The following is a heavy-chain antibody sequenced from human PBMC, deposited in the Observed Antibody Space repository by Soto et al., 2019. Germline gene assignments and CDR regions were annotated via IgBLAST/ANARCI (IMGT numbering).Heavy chain of an antibody. Sequence: GGSLRLSCAASGFTFSSYAMHWVRQAPGKGLEWVAVISYDGSNKYYADSVKGRFTISRDNSKNTLYLQMNSLRAEDTAVYYCARYSGSYYNDYWGQGTLATVSS. D-gene: IGHD1-26*01. CDR3: ARYSGSYYNDY. CDR1: GFTFSSYA. V-gene: IGHV3-30*04. CDR2: ISYDGSNK. J-gene: IGHJ4*02.